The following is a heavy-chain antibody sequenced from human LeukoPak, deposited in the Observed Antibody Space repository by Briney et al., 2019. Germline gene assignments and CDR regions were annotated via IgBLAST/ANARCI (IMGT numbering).Heavy chain of an antibody. D-gene: IGHD3-10*01. V-gene: IGHV1-69*04. J-gene: IGHJ5*02. CDR1: GGAFSSYA. Sequence: SVKVSCKASGGAFSSYAISWVRQAPGQGLEWMGRIIPILGIANYAQKFQGRVTITADKSTSTAYMELSSLRSEDTAVYYCASRSYGSGSYYLLNWFDPWGQGTLVTVSS. CDR3: ASRSYGSGSYYLLNWFDP. CDR2: IIPILGIA.